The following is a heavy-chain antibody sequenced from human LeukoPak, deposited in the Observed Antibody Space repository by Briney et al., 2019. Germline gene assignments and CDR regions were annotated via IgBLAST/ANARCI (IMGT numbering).Heavy chain of an antibody. D-gene: IGHD1-26*01. CDR1: GYTFTGYY. V-gene: IGHV1-2*02. J-gene: IGHJ6*03. CDR2: INPNSGGT. Sequence: AASVKVSCKASGYTFTGYYMHWVRRAPGQGLEWMGWINPNSGGTNYAQKFQGRATMTRDTSISTAYMELSRLRSDDTAVYYCARASPSGSYDYYYYYMDVWGKGTTVTVSS. CDR3: ARASPSGSYDYYYYYMDV.